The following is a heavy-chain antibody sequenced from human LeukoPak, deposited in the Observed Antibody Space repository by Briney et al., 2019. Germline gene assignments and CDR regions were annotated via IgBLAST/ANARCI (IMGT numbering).Heavy chain of an antibody. CDR2: ISSSSSYI. CDR3: ARGFPSSSRWFDP. J-gene: IGHJ5*02. CDR1: GFTFSSYS. V-gene: IGHV3-21*01. D-gene: IGHD6-6*01. Sequence: GGSLRLSCAASGFTFSSYSMNWVRQAPGKGLEWVSSISSSSSYIYYADSVKGRFTISRDNAKNSLYLQMNSLRAADTAVYYCARGFPSSSRWFDPWGQGTLVTVSS.